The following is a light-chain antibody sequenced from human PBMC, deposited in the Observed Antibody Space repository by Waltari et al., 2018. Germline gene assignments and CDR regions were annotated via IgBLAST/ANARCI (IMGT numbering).Light chain of an antibody. J-gene: IGKJ4*01. CDR1: ENVSND. CDR3: QHNYNIPPT. V-gene: IGKV1-39*01. Sequence: DIHMTQSPSSLSASVGDRVTITCRASENVSNDLNWYQQKPGKAPKLLIYRTSTLQSGVPSRFSGSGSGTDYTFTISSLQSEDAATYYCQHNYNIPPTFGGGTKVEIK. CDR2: RTS.